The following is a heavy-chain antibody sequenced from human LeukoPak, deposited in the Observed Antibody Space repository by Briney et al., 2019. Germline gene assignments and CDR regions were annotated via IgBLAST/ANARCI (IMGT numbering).Heavy chain of an antibody. V-gene: IGHV5-51*01. CDR1: GYSFTSYW. CDR2: IYPGDADT. J-gene: IGHJ6*02. Sequence: GESLKISCKGSGYSFTSYWIGWVRQMPGKGLEWMGIIYPGDADTRYSPSFQGQVTISADKSISTAYLQWSSLKASDTAMYYCTSGGSGFPESYYYYGMDVWGQGTTVTVSS. D-gene: IGHD3-10*01. CDR3: TSGGSGFPESYYYYGMDV.